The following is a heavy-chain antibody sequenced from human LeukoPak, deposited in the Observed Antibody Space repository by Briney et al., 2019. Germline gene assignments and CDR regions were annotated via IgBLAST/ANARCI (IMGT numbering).Heavy chain of an antibody. Sequence: SETLSLTCTVSGGSISSFYWSWIRQPPGKGLEWIGYIYYSGSTYYNPSLKSRVTISVDTSKNQFSLKLSSVTAADTAVYYCARHWGQYLRLGELSPPNWFDPWGQGTLVTVSS. J-gene: IGHJ5*02. V-gene: IGHV4-59*04. CDR1: GGSISSFY. CDR3: ARHWGQYLRLGELSPPNWFDP. CDR2: IYYSGST. D-gene: IGHD3-16*02.